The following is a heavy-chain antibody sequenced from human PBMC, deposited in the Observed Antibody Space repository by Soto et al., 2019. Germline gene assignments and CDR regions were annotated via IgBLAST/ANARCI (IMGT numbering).Heavy chain of an antibody. V-gene: IGHV1-18*01. CDR2: ISAYNGNT. CDR1: GYTFTSYG. J-gene: IGHJ6*02. Sequence: QVQLVQSGAEVKKPGASVKVSCKASGYTFTSYGISWVRQAPGQGLDWTGWISAYNGNTNYAQKLQGRVTMTTDTSPSTAYMELGSLRSDATAVYYCARVGQQLVLLYYYYGMDVWGQGTTVTVSS. CDR3: ARVGQQLVLLYYYYGMDV. D-gene: IGHD6-13*01.